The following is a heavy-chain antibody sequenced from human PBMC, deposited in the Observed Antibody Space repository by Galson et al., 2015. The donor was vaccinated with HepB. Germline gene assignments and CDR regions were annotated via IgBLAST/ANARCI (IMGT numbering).Heavy chain of an antibody. J-gene: IGHJ4*02. CDR3: AKSPNYDFWSGYSLNYFDY. CDR1: GFTFSSYA. CDR2: ISGSGGNT. D-gene: IGHD3-3*01. V-gene: IGHV3-23*01. Sequence: SLRLSCAASGFTFSSYAMTWVRQAPGKGLEWVSAISGSGGNTYYADSVKGRFTISRDNSKNTLYLQMNSLRAEDTAVYYCAKSPNYDFWSGYSLNYFDYWGQGTLVTVSS.